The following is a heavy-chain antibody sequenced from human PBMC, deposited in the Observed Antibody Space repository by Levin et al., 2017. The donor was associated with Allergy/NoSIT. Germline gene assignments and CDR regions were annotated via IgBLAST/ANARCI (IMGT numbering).Heavy chain of an antibody. Sequence: GGSLRLSCAASGFTFSSYGMHWVRQAPGKGLEWVAVISYDGSNKYYADSVKGRFTISRDNSKNTLYLQMNSLRAEDTAVYYCAKTFGDLGYYYYYMDGWGKGTTVTVSS. D-gene: IGHD4-17*01. CDR2: ISYDGSNK. CDR1: GFTFSSYG. J-gene: IGHJ6*03. CDR3: AKTFGDLGYYYYYMDG. V-gene: IGHV3-30*18.